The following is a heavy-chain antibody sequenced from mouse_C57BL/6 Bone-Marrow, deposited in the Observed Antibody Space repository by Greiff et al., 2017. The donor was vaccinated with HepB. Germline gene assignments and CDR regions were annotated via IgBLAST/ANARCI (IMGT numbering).Heavy chain of an antibody. D-gene: IGHD3-2*02. CDR2: IYPGDGDT. J-gene: IGHJ2*01. CDR1: GYAFSSYW. CDR3: ARGELRGWPFDY. Sequence: QVQLQQSGAELVKPGASVKISCKASGYAFSSYWMNWVKQRPGKGLEWIGQIYPGDGDTNYNGKFKGKATLTADKSSSTAYMQLSSLTSEDSAVYFCARGELRGWPFDYWGQGTTLTVSS. V-gene: IGHV1-80*01.